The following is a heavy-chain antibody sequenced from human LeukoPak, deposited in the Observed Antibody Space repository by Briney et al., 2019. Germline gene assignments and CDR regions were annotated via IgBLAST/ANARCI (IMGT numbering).Heavy chain of an antibody. CDR2: INPSGGST. J-gene: IGHJ4*02. CDR1: GYTFTSYY. D-gene: IGHD6-13*01. Sequence: ASVKVSCKASGYTFTSYYMQWVRQAPGQGLEWMGIINPSGGSTSYAQKFQGRVTMTRDTSTSTVYMELSSLRSEDTAVYYCARDRDRRAYSSSWHAFDYWGQGTLVTVSS. V-gene: IGHV1-46*01. CDR3: ARDRDRRAYSSSWHAFDY.